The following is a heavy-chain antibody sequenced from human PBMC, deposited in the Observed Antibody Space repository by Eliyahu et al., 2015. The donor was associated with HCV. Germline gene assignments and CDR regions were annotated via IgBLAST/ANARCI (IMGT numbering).Heavy chain of an antibody. CDR2: IYFNGIT. D-gene: IGHD2-15*01. J-gene: IGHJ2*01. V-gene: IGHV4-39*01. Sequence: QLQLQESGPGLGKPSETLFLTCTVSGGSISXSGHXWGWIRQPPGKGLEWIGTIYFNGITYYNPSLKSRVTISVDTSRNQFSLKLSSVTAADTAVYYCARFRYCSGGSCPSWYFDLWGRGTLVTVSS. CDR3: ARFRYCSGGSCPSWYFDL. CDR1: GGSISXSGHX.